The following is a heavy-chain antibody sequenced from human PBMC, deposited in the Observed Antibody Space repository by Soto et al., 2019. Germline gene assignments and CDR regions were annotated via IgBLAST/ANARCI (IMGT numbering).Heavy chain of an antibody. Sequence: ASVKVSCKASGYTFTSYYMHWVRQATGQGLEWMGWMNPNSGNTGYAQKFQGRVTITADESTSTAYMELSSLRSEDTAVYYCARGPGDSSGYYYNWFDPWGQGTLVTVSS. J-gene: IGHJ5*02. CDR2: MNPNSGNT. CDR1: GYTFTSYY. D-gene: IGHD3-22*01. CDR3: ARGPGDSSGYYYNWFDP. V-gene: IGHV1-8*03.